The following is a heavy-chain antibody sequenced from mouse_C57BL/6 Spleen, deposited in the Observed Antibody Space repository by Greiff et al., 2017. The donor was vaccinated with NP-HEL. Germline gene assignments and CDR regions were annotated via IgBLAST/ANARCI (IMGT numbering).Heavy chain of an antibody. CDR3: ARQSGSSPYYFDY. J-gene: IGHJ2*01. CDR1: GYTFTNYW. Sequence: LQQSGAELVRPGTSVKMSCKASGYTFTNYWIGWAKQRPGHGLEWIGDIYPGGGYTNYNEKFKGKATLTADKSSSTAYMQFSSLTSEDSAIYYCARQSGSSPYYFDYWGQGTTLTVSS. V-gene: IGHV1-63*01. CDR2: IYPGGGYT. D-gene: IGHD1-1*01.